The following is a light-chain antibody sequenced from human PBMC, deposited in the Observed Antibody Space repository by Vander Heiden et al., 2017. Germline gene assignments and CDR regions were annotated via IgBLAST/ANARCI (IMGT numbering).Light chain of an antibody. CDR2: DAS. V-gene: IGKV1-33*01. Sequence: DIQMTQSPSSLSASVGDRVTITCQASQDISNYLNWYQQKPGKAPKLLIYDASNLETGVPSRFSGRGSGTDFTFNIRSLQPEDIATYYCQQYDDLPYTVGQGTKLDIK. CDR1: QDISNY. CDR3: QQYDDLPYT. J-gene: IGKJ2*01.